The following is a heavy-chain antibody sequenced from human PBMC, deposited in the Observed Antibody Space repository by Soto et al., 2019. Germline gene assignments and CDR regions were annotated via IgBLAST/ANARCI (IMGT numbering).Heavy chain of an antibody. CDR1: GGTFSSYT. D-gene: IGHD2-15*01. V-gene: IGHV1-2*04. J-gene: IGHJ4*02. CDR3: ARDPVGKYGTRIDY. Sequence: GASVKVSCKASGGTFSSYTISWVRQAPGQGLEWMGRIIPNSGGTNYAQKFQGWVTMTRDTSISTAYMELSRLRSDDTAVYYCARDPVGKYGTRIDYWGQGTLVTVSS. CDR2: IIPNSGGT.